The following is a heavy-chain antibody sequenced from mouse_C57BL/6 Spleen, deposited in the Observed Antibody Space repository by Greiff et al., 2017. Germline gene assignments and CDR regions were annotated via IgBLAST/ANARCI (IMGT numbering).Heavy chain of an antibody. V-gene: IGHV3-6*01. CDR3: ARDRVTTVVDDWYFDV. CDR1: GYSITSGYY. D-gene: IGHD1-1*01. CDR2: ISYDGSN. Sequence: ESGPGLVKPSQSLSLTCSVTGYSITSGYYWNWLRQFPGNKLEWMGYISYDGSNNYNPSLKNRISITRDTSKNQFFLKLNSVTTEETATYYCARDRVTTVVDDWYFDVWGTGTTVTVSS. J-gene: IGHJ1*03.